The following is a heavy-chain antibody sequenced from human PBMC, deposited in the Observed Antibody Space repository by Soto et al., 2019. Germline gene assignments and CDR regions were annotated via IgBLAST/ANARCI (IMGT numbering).Heavy chain of an antibody. CDR2: ISGSGGST. CDR3: AKGMERNSSSCYDY. D-gene: IGHD2-2*01. J-gene: IGHJ4*02. CDR1: GFTFSTYA. Sequence: EVHLLESGGGLVQPGGSLRLSCAASGFTFSTYAMSWVRQAPGQGLEWVSAISGSGGSTYYPASVKGRFTISRDNAKNTLYLQMNSRRAEDTAGYYCAKGMERNSSSCYDYWGQGTLVTVSS. V-gene: IGHV3-23*01.